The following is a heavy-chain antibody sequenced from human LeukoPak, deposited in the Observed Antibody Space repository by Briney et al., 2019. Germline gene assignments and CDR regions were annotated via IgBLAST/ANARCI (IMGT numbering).Heavy chain of an antibody. V-gene: IGHV3-23*01. CDR1: GFTFSSYA. CDR2: ISGSGGST. J-gene: IGHJ3*02. CDR3: AKDFGSGSGTFDI. Sequence: PGGSLRLSCAASGFTFSSYAMSWVRQAPGKGLEWVSAISGSGGSTYYADSVKGRFTISRDNSENTLYLQMNSLRAEDTALYYCAKDFGSGSGTFDIWGQGTMVTVSS. D-gene: IGHD3-10*01.